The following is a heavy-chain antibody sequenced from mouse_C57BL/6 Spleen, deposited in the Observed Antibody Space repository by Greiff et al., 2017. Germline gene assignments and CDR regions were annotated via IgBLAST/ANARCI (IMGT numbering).Heavy chain of an antibody. Sequence: VLLQQPGPELVKPGASVTMSCKASGYTFTTYPIEWLKQNHGKSLEWIGNFHPYNDDTKYNEKFKGKATLTVEKSSSTVYLELSRLTSDDSAVYYCARGNYDDFDYWGQGTTLTVSS. CDR2: FHPYNDDT. V-gene: IGHV1-47*01. D-gene: IGHD2-1*01. J-gene: IGHJ2*01. CDR1: GYTFTTYP. CDR3: ARGNYDDFDY.